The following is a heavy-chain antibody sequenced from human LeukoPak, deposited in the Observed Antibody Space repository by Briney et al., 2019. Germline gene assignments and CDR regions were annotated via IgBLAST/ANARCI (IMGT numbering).Heavy chain of an antibody. CDR2: IISILGIA. D-gene: IGHD1-26*01. Sequence: SVKVSCKASGGTFSSYTISWVRQAPGQGLEWMGRIISILGIANYAQKFQGRVTITADKSTSTAYMELSSLRSEDTAVYYCASAGGYSGSYGYYFDYWGQGTLVTVS. CDR1: GGTFSSYT. CDR3: ASAGGYSGSYGYYFDY. V-gene: IGHV1-69*02. J-gene: IGHJ4*02.